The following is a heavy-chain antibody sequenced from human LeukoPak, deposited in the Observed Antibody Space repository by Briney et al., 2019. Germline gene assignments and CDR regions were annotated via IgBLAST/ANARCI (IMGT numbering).Heavy chain of an antibody. Sequence: RGSLRLSCAVSGFTFSDYYVDWVRQAPGKGLEWIGRSKNRAQNYITQYAAFVQGRFTISRDDSKNSLYLQINTLKTEDTAVYYCARDDGGQGDYWGQGTLVTVSS. CDR1: GFTFSDYY. CDR2: SKNRAQNYIT. J-gene: IGHJ4*02. CDR3: ARDDGGQGDY. D-gene: IGHD2-15*01. V-gene: IGHV3-72*01.